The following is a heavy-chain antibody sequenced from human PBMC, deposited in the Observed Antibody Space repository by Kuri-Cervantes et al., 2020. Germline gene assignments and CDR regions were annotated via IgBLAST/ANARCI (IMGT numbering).Heavy chain of an antibody. CDR3: ARNYGDYPHDAFDI. V-gene: IGHV4-4*02. D-gene: IGHD4-17*01. CDR2: IYHSGST. Sequence: SETLSLTCAVSGGSISSSNWWSWVRQPPGKGLEWIGEIYHSGSTNYNPSLKSRVNISVDKSKKQFSLKLSSVTAADTAVYYCARNYGDYPHDAFDIWGQGTMVTVSS. J-gene: IGHJ3*02. CDR1: GGSISSSNW.